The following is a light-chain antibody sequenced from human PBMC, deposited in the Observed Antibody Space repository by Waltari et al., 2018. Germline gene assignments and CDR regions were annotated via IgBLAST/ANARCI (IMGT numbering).Light chain of an antibody. CDR3: QQRSNWPPVIT. CDR2: DAS. V-gene: IGKV3-11*01. Sequence: EIVLTQSPATLSLSPGERATLSCRASQSVSSYLAWYQHKPGQAPRPLIYDASNRATGIPARFSGSGSGTDFTLTISSLEPEDFAVYDCQQRSNWPPVITFGQGTRLEIK. CDR1: QSVSSY. J-gene: IGKJ5*01.